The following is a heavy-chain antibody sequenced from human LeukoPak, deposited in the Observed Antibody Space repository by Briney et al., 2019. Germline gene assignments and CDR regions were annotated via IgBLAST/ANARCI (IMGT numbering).Heavy chain of an antibody. Sequence: SETLSLTCTVSGGSISSYYWGWIRQPPGKGLEWIGSIYYSGSTYYNPSLKSRVTISVDTSKNQFSLKLSSVTAADTAVYYCARANYDFWSGQTSAFDIWGQGTMVTVSS. V-gene: IGHV4-39*01. CDR3: ARANYDFWSGQTSAFDI. CDR2: IYYSGST. CDR1: GGSISSYY. J-gene: IGHJ3*02. D-gene: IGHD3-3*01.